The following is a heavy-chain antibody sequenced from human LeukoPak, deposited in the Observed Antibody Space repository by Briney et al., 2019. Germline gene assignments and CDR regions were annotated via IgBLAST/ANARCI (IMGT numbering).Heavy chain of an antibody. Sequence: PGGSLRLSCAASGFTFSSYAMSWVRQAPGKGLEWVSDISGGGGSTYYADSVKGRFTISRDNSKNTLYLQMNSLRAEDTAVYYCAKDRDYDFWSGYRYYYGMDVWGQGTTVTVSS. D-gene: IGHD3-3*01. CDR2: ISGGGGST. J-gene: IGHJ6*02. CDR3: AKDRDYDFWSGYRYYYGMDV. V-gene: IGHV3-23*01. CDR1: GFTFSSYA.